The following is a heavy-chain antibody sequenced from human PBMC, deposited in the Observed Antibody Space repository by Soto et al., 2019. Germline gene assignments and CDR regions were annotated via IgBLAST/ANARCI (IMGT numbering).Heavy chain of an antibody. CDR1: GFTFGSYT. J-gene: IGHJ4*02. Sequence: GGSLRLSCAASGFTFGSYTMNWVRQAPGKGLEWVSTFTGGGNIYYAASVKGRFTISRDNSKNTLYLQMNSLRAEDTAVYYCAKDSDYGDYKYYFDYWGQGTLVTVSS. V-gene: IGHV3-23*01. D-gene: IGHD4-17*01. CDR2: FTGGGNI. CDR3: AKDSDYGDYKYYFDY.